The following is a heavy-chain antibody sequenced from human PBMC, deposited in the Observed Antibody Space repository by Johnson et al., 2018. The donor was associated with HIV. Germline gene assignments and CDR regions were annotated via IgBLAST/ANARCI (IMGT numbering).Heavy chain of an antibody. CDR1: GFTFRSYA. D-gene: IGHD1-26*01. CDR2: IGYDGNDK. CDR3: ARVRIGRENAFDI. V-gene: IGHV3-30*04. J-gene: IGHJ3*02. Sequence: QVQLVESGGDVVQPGRSLRLSCAASGFTFRSYAMHWVRQAPGKGLEWVAAIGYDGNDKDYADSVKGRFTISRDNSRNTLYLHLNSLRAVDTAVYYGARVRIGRENAFDIWGQGTMVTVSS.